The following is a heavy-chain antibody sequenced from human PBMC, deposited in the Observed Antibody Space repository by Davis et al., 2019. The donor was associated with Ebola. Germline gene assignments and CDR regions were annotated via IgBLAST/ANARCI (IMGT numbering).Heavy chain of an antibody. Sequence: GESPKIPCAASGFTLSDYYMNWIRQAPGKGLEWVSYISSSSSYTNYPDSVKGRFTISRDNAKNSLYLQMNSLRAEDTAVYYCARSLGGSGSYYTGYYYYGMDVWGQGTTVTVSS. J-gene: IGHJ6*02. CDR3: ARSLGGSGSYYTGYYYYGMDV. CDR2: ISSSSSYT. V-gene: IGHV3-11*06. D-gene: IGHD3-10*01. CDR1: GFTLSDYY.